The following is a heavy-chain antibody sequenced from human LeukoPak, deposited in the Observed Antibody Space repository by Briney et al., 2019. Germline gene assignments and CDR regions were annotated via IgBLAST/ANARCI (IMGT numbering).Heavy chain of an antibody. CDR1: GFTFTTYS. D-gene: IGHD5-18*01. V-gene: IGHV3-21*01. CDR2: ISSGSSAI. Sequence: GGSLRLSCEASGFTFTTYSMTWVRQAPGKGLEWVSIISSGSSAIFSADALKGRFTISRDDAKNLLYLDMNSLRAEDTAVYYCARDRWGYSYGGDWGQGTLVTVSS. J-gene: IGHJ4*02. CDR3: ARDRWGYSYGGD.